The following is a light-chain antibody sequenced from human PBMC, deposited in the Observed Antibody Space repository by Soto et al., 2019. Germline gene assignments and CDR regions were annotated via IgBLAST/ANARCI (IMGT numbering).Light chain of an antibody. CDR1: QSISNY. CDR3: KQSYSAPLT. Sequence: DIHMTHSPSSLSASVGDRVTITCRASQSISNYLNWYRQKPGKAPKLLIYAASSLQRGVPSTFSGSGSGKEFTLIISSLHPEDFATYYCKQSYSAPLTFGQGTKVEIX. V-gene: IGKV1-39*01. CDR2: AAS. J-gene: IGKJ1*01.